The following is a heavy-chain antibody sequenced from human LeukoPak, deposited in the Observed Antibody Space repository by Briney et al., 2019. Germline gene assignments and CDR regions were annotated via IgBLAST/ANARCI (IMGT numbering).Heavy chain of an antibody. CDR2: IMPLFNTA. Sequence: GASVKVSCKASGGTFSSYSITSVRQAPGQGLEWMGGIMPLFNTANYAQQFQGRVTITTDESTSTAYMELSSLRFEDTAMYYCARVDRYHYYLDVWGKGTTVTVSS. CDR1: GGTFSSYS. V-gene: IGHV1-69*05. J-gene: IGHJ6*03. CDR3: ARVDRYHYYLDV.